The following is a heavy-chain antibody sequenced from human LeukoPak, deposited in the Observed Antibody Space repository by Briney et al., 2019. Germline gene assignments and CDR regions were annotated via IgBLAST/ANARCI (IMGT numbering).Heavy chain of an antibody. CDR1: GVSISSYY. J-gene: IGHJ4*02. D-gene: IGHD6-13*01. CDR3: ARAGSSWSFDF. Sequence: SETLSLTCTVSGVSISSYYWTWIRQPPGKGLEWIAYIYYTGNTNYSPSLKSRVTISVDTSKNQFSLKLSSVTSADKAVYYCARAGSSWSFDFWGQGTLVTVSS. CDR2: IYYTGNT. V-gene: IGHV4-59*01.